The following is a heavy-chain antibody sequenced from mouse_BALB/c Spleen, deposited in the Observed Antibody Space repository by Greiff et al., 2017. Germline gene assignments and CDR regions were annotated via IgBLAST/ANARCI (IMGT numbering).Heavy chain of an antibody. CDR3: ARSYYGFDY. CDR1: GYSITSGYY. D-gene: IGHD1-1*01. V-gene: IGHV3-6*02. J-gene: IGHJ2*01. CDR2: ISYDGSN. Sequence: VQLKESGPGLVKPSQSLSLTCSVTGYSITSGYYWNWIRQFPGNKLEWMGYISYDGSNNYNPSLKNRISITRDTSKNQFFLKLNSVTTEDTATYYCARSYYGFDYWGQGTTLTVSS.